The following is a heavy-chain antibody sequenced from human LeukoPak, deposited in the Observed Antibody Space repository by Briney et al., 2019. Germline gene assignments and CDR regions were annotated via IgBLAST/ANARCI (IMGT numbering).Heavy chain of an antibody. Sequence: GGSLRLSCAASGFTFSSYWMHWVCQAPGKALVWVSRVNTDGRTTTYADSMKGRFTISRDNAKNTLFLQMNSLRVEDTAVYYCSKALSGAHDHWGQGTVVTVSS. CDR3: SKALSGAHDH. J-gene: IGHJ5*02. V-gene: IGHV3-74*01. D-gene: IGHD4-17*01. CDR1: GFTFSSYW. CDR2: VNTDGRTT.